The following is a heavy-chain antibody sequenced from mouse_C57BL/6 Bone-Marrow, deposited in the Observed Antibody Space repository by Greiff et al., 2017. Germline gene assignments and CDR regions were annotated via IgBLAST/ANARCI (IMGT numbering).Heavy chain of an antibody. CDR3: AIHEEGDDYNVGSWFAY. CDR2: FYPGSGSI. CDR1: GYTFTAYT. V-gene: IGHV1-62-2*01. D-gene: IGHD2-4*01. Sequence: QVQLQQSGAELVKPGASVKLSCKASGYTFTAYTIHWVKQRSGQGLEWIGWFYPGSGSIKYNEKFKDKATLTAAKSSSTVYLELSRLTSADSAVYVCAIHEEGDDYNVGSWFAYWGQGTLVTVSA. J-gene: IGHJ3*01.